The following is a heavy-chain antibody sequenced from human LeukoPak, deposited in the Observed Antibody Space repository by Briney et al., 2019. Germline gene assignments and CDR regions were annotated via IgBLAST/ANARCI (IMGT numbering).Heavy chain of an antibody. Sequence: PGGSLRLSCAASGFTFSSYSMNWVRQAPGKGLEWVSYISGSSNAINYADSVKGRFTVSRDNAKNSLYLQMISLRAEDTAVYYCATYSGYDRIFDYWGQGTLVTVSS. D-gene: IGHD5-12*01. V-gene: IGHV3-48*01. J-gene: IGHJ4*02. CDR1: GFTFSSYS. CDR2: ISGSSNAI. CDR3: ATYSGYDRIFDY.